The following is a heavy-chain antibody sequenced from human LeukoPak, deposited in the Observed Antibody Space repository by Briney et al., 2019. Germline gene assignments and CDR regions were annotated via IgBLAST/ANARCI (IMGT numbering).Heavy chain of an antibody. CDR1: GGSISSYY. CDR3: ARDRIVSSAFDI. Sequence: SETLSLTCTVSGGSISSYYWSWIRQPPGKGLEWIGYISYTGSTNYNPSLKSRITISVDTSKNQFALKLSSVTAADTAVYYCARDRIVSSAFDIWGQGTMVTVSS. J-gene: IGHJ3*02. V-gene: IGHV4-59*01. CDR2: ISYTGST. D-gene: IGHD5/OR15-5a*01.